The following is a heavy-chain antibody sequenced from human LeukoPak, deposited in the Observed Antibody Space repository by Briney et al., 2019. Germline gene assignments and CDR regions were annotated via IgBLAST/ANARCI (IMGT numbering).Heavy chain of an antibody. D-gene: IGHD2-15*01. V-gene: IGHV3-74*01. CDR3: AREPSDIALDA. J-gene: IGHJ6*02. Sequence: GGSLRLSCAASGFTFSSYWMHWVRQAPGKGLVWVSRINSDGSSTSYADSVKGRFTISRDNSRNTLYLQMNTLGAEDTAVYYCAREPSDIALDAWGQGTTVTVSS. CDR2: INSDGSST. CDR1: GFTFSSYW.